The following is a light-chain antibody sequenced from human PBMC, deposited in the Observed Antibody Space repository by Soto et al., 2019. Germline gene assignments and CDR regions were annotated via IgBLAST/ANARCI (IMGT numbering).Light chain of an antibody. CDR2: ATS. Sequence: IQMTQSPSSVSASVGDRVTMTCRASQGVGGWLAWYQQKPGKVPKLLIYATSSLHSGVPSRFSGSGSGTDFTLSISSLQHEDFATYYCQPTHSLPLSFGPGTKVDIK. CDR1: QGVGGW. V-gene: IGKV1-12*01. J-gene: IGKJ3*01. CDR3: QPTHSLPLS.